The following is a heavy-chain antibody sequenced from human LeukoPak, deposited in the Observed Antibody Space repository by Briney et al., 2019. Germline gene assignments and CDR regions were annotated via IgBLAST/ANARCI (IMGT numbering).Heavy chain of an antibody. CDR3: VRAVPGISAFDL. CDR2: ISGNSHAI. D-gene: IGHD3-10*01. J-gene: IGHJ3*01. CDR1: GFTFSTYH. V-gene: IGHV3-48*01. Sequence: GGPLRLSCVGSGFTFSTYHMNWVRQGPGEGLEWVSYISGNSHAIYYADSVKGRFTVSRDNADSSLYLQMNTLRAEDTAVYYCVRAVPGISAFDLWGQGTTVTVSS.